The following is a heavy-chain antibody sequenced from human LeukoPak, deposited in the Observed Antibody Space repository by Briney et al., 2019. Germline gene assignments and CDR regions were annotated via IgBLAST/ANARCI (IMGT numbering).Heavy chain of an antibody. Sequence: ASVKVSCKASGGTFSSYAISWVRQAPGQGLEWMGRIIPIFGIANYAQKFQGRVTITADKSTSTAYMEPSSLRSEDTAVYYCARDTYYYDSSGYYFDYWGQGTLVTVSS. CDR1: GGTFSSYA. CDR3: ARDTYYYDSSGYYFDY. D-gene: IGHD3-22*01. CDR2: IIPIFGIA. J-gene: IGHJ4*02. V-gene: IGHV1-69*04.